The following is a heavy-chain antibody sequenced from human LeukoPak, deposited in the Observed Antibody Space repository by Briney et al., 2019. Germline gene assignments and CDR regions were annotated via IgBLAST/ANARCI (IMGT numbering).Heavy chain of an antibody. CDR2: IRYDGTDK. D-gene: IGHD2-2*02. V-gene: IGHV3-30*02. CDR1: GFTFSSYG. Sequence: GGSLRLSCVASGFTFSSYGMHWVRQAPGKGLEWVAFIRYDGTDKYYVDSVKGRFTISRDNSKNTVYLQMNSLRAEDTAVYYCAKGEYCTSTSCYSLPSDYWGRGTLVTVSS. J-gene: IGHJ4*02. CDR3: AKGEYCTSTSCYSLPSDY.